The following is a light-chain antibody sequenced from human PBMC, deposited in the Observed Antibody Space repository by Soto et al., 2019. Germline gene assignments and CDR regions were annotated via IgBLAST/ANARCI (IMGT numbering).Light chain of an antibody. CDR1: QSVSSSY. J-gene: IGKJ2*01. CDR3: QQYCSSPSYT. CDR2: GAS. V-gene: IGKV3-20*01. Sequence: EIVLTQSPGTLSLSPGERATLSGRASQSVSSSYLAWYQQKPGQAPMLLIYGASSRATGIPDRFSGSGSGTDFTLTISRLEPEDVAVYYCQQYCSSPSYTFGQGTKLEIK.